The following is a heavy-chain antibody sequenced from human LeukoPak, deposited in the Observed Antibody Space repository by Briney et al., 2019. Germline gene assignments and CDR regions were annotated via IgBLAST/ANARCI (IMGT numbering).Heavy chain of an antibody. CDR1: GFTFSSYA. V-gene: IGHV3-23*01. D-gene: IGHD3-10*01. J-gene: IGHJ3*02. Sequence: GGSLRLSCAASGFTFSSYAMSWVRQAPGKGLEWVSAISGSGGSTYYADSVKGRFTISRDNSKNTLYLQMNSLRAEDTAVYYCARDQDIDYYGSGSPLGAFDIWGQGTMVTVSS. CDR2: ISGSGGST. CDR3: ARDQDIDYYGSGSPLGAFDI.